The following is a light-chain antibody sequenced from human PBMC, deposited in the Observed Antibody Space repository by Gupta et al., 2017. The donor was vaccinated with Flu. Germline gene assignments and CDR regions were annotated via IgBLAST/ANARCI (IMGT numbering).Light chain of an antibody. V-gene: IGLV3-1*01. CDR1: KLGDIY. CDR2: QDT. J-gene: IGLJ2*01. CDR3: QAWDSGTGG. Sequence: SYELTQPPSVSVSPGQTASITCSGDKLGDIYVSWYQQKPGQPPVLLIYQDTQRPSGIPERFSGSNSGNKATLTISGTQAMDEADDYCQAWDSGTGGFGGGTKLTVL.